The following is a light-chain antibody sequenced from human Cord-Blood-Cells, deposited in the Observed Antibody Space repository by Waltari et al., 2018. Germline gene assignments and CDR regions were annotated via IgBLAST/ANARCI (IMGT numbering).Light chain of an antibody. CDR1: SSDVGGYNY. CDR2: DVS. J-gene: IGLJ2*01. V-gene: IGLV2-14*01. CDR3: SSYTSSSTV. Sequence: QSALTQPASVSGSPGKSITIPCTGTSSDVGGYNYVSWYQQHPGKAPKLMNYDVSNRPSGFSDRYSGSKSGNTASLTISGLQAGDEADYYCSSYTSSSTVFGGGTKMTVL.